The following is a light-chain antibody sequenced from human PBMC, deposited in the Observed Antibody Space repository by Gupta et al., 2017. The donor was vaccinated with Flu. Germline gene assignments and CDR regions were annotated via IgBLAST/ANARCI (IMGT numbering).Light chain of an antibody. Sequence: QSVLTQPPSVSAAPGQKVTISCSGSSSNIANNYVSWYQQFPGTAPKLLIYENNERPSGIPDRFSGSKYGTSATLLTTGLQTGEEADYYWDAEDNSRSDGVFGGGTKVTVL. V-gene: IGLV1-51*02. J-gene: IGLJ3*02. CDR2: ENN. CDR1: SSNIANNY. CDR3: DAEDNSRSDGV.